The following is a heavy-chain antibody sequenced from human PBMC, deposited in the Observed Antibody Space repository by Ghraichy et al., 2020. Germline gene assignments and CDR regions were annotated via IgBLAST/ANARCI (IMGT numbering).Heavy chain of an antibody. CDR3: ARQEYYYYGMDV. J-gene: IGHJ6*02. CDR2: IYSSGST. V-gene: IGHV4-59*08. CDR1: GGSISGYY. Sequence: SETLSLTCTVSGGSISGYYWSWIRQPPGKGLEWIGYIYSSGSTNYNPSLESRVTISVDTSTNQFSLRLSSVTAADTAVYYCARQEYYYYGMDVWGQGTTVTVSS.